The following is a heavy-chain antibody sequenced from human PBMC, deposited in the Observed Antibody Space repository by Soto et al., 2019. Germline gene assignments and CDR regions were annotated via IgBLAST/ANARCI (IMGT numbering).Heavy chain of an antibody. V-gene: IGHV5-10-1*01. CDR2: IDPSGSYT. CDR3: ARNVAKGATLDYYYGMDV. D-gene: IGHD2-15*01. CDR1: GYSFTSYW. Sequence: GESLKISCKSSGYSFTSYWITWVRQMPGKGLEWMGRIDPSGSYTNYRPSLQGHVTISADKSISTAYLQWSSLKASDTAMYYCARNVAKGATLDYYYGMDVWGQGTTVTVSS. J-gene: IGHJ6*02.